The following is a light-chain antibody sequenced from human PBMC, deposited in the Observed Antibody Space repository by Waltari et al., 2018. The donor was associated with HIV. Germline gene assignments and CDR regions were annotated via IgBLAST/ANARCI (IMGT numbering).Light chain of an antibody. J-gene: IGKJ2*03. Sequence: DIVFTQSPAHLYLSLGARATLSRGASQSVSSSYLAWYQQKPGLAPSLLIYDASRRATGIPDRFSGSGSGTDFTLTISRLEPEDFAVYYCQQYGSSLHSFGQGTKLEIK. CDR1: QSVSSSY. V-gene: IGKV3D-20*01. CDR3: QQYGSSLHS. CDR2: DAS.